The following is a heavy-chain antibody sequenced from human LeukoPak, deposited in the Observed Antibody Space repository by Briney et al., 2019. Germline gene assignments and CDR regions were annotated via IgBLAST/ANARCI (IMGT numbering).Heavy chain of an antibody. CDR1: GYTFTSYA. Sequence: GASVKVSCKASGYTFTSYAMHWVRQAPGQRLEWMGWINAGNGNTKYSQKFQGRVTITRDTSASTAYMELSSLRSEDTAVYYCARAFPWAYGSGPSPGMGAFDIWGQGTMVTVSS. CDR2: INAGNGNT. J-gene: IGHJ3*02. D-gene: IGHD3-10*01. CDR3: ARAFPWAYGSGPSPGMGAFDI. V-gene: IGHV1-3*01.